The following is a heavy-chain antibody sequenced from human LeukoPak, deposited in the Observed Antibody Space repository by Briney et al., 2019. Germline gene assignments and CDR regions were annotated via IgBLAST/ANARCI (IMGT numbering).Heavy chain of an antibody. CDR2: IYYSGST. D-gene: IGHD5-24*01. Sequence: PSETLSLTCTVSGGSISSYYWSWIRQPPGKGLEWIGYIYYSGSTNYNPSLKSRVTISVDTSKNQFSLKLSSVTAADTAVYYCAGEMATNLFDYWGQGTLVTVSS. V-gene: IGHV4-59*01. J-gene: IGHJ4*02. CDR1: GGSISSYY. CDR3: AGEMATNLFDY.